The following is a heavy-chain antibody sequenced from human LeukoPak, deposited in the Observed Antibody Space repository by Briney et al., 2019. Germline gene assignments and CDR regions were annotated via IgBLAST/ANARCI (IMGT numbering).Heavy chain of an antibody. D-gene: IGHD6-19*01. Sequence: GGSLRLSCAASGFTFSDYAMNWVRQAPGKGLEWVSSISSSSSYIYYADSVKGRFTISRDNAKNSLYLQMNSLRAEDTAVYYCARDIAVAGTRGDFDYWGQGTLVTVSS. J-gene: IGHJ4*02. CDR2: ISSSSSYI. CDR1: GFTFSDYA. CDR3: ARDIAVAGTRGDFDY. V-gene: IGHV3-21*01.